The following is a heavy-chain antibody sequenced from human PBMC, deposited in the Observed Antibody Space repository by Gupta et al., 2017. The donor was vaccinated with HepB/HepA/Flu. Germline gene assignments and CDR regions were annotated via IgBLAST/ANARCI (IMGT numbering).Heavy chain of an antibody. CDR2: INPNSGGT. V-gene: IGHV1-2*02. CDR3: AREPSYSSSSHDAFDI. D-gene: IGHD6-6*01. J-gene: IGHJ3*02. CDR1: GYTFTGYY. Sequence: QVQLVQSGAEVKKPGASVKVSCKASGYTFTGYYMHWVPQAPGQGLEWMGWINPNSGGTNYAQKCQGRVTMTRDTSISTAYMELSRLRSDDTAVYYCAREPSYSSSSHDAFDIWGQGTMVTVSS.